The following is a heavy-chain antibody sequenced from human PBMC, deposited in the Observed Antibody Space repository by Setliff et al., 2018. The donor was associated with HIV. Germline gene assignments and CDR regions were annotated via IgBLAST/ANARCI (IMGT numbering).Heavy chain of an antibody. D-gene: IGHD6-13*01. CDR3: ARGGKGIATTGKYYFDY. CDR1: GYAFTDYS. V-gene: IGHV1-2*06. CDR2: INPDSRGT. Sequence: ASVKVSCKTSGYAFTDYSIHWVRQAPGQGLEWVGRINPDSRGTNYAQTFQGRGTMTRDTSVSTAYMDLSRLKSDDTAVFYCARGGKGIATTGKYYFDYWGQGTLVTVSS. J-gene: IGHJ4*02.